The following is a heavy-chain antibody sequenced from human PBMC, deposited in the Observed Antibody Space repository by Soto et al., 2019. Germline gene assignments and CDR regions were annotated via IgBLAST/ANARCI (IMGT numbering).Heavy chain of an antibody. D-gene: IGHD3-10*01. CDR1: GYTFTSYG. Sequence: ASVKVSCKASGYTFTSYGISWVRKAPGQGLEWMGWISAYNGNTNYAQKLQGRVTMTTDTSTSTAYMELRSLRSDDTAVYYCARDLGYYGSGTTAPFDYWGQGTLVTVSS. CDR3: ARDLGYYGSGTTAPFDY. J-gene: IGHJ4*02. CDR2: ISAYNGNT. V-gene: IGHV1-18*01.